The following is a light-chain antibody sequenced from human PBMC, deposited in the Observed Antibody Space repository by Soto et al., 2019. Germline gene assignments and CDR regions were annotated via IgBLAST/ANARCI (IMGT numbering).Light chain of an antibody. V-gene: IGLV3-21*02. J-gene: IGLJ1*01. CDR1: DIASKS. CDR2: DDN. CDR3: QVWDSSSDHYV. Sequence: SYELTQPPSVSVAPGQTARISCGGNDIASKSVHWSQQKPGQAPVLVVYDDNDRPSGIPERFSGSNSGDTVTLTVSRVEAGDEADYYCQVWDSSSDHYVFGSGTKVTVL.